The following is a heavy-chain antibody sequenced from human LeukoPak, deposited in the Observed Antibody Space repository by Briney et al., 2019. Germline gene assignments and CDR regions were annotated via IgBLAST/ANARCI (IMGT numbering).Heavy chain of an antibody. CDR1: GFTFSSYA. D-gene: IGHD1-14*01. CDR3: ARDSPESWFDP. CDR2: ISYDGSNK. V-gene: IGHV3-30-3*01. J-gene: IGHJ5*02. Sequence: GGSLRLSCAASGFTFSSYAMHWVRQAPGKGLEWVAVISYDGSNKYYADSVKGRFTISRDSSKNTLYLQMNSLRAEDTAVYYCARDSPESWFDPWGQGTLVTVSS.